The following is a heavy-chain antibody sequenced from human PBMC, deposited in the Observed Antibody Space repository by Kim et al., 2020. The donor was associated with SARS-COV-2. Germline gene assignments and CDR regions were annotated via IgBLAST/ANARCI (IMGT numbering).Heavy chain of an antibody. J-gene: IGHJ2*01. V-gene: IGHV3-30*18. Sequence: GGSLRLSCAASGFTFSSYGMHWVRQAPGKGLEWVAVISYDGSNKYYADSVKGRFTISRDNSKNTLYLQMNSLRAEDTAVYYCAKSHALAVAGKRDWYFDLWGRGTLVTVSS. D-gene: IGHD6-19*01. CDR2: ISYDGSNK. CDR3: AKSHALAVAGKRDWYFDL. CDR1: GFTFSSYG.